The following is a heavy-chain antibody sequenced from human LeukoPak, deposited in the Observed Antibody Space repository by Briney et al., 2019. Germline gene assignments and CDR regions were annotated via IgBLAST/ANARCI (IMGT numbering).Heavy chain of an antibody. D-gene: IGHD6-6*01. Sequence: GGSLRLSCVASGFTFGKYWMSWVRQAPGKGLEWVANIKLDGSEKNYVDSVKGRFTISRDNSKNTLYLHMNSLTAEDTAVYYCAKLGGYSSSSLKNFGGQGTLVTVSS. J-gene: IGHJ4*02. CDR1: GFTFGKYW. CDR2: IKLDGSEK. V-gene: IGHV3-7*03. CDR3: AKLGGYSSSSLKNF.